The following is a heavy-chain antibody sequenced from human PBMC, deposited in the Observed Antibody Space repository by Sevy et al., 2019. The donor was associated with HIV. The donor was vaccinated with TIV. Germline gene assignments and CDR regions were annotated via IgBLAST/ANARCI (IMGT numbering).Heavy chain of an antibody. J-gene: IGHJ4*02. V-gene: IGHV3-23*01. Sequence: GGSLRLSCAASGFTFSSYAMSWVRQAPGKGLEWVSAISGSGGSTYYADSVKGRFTISRDNSKNTLYLQMNSLRGEDTAVYYCAKDGSPYSSSWYAAPHYFDYWGQGTLVTVSS. CDR2: ISGSGGST. D-gene: IGHD6-13*01. CDR1: GFTFSSYA. CDR3: AKDGSPYSSSWYAAPHYFDY.